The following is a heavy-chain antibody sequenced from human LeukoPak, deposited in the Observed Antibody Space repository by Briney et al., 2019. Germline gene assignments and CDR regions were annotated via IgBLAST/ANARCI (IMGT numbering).Heavy chain of an antibody. V-gene: IGHV3-23*01. J-gene: IGHJ4*02. CDR3: AKAPVTSCRGAYCYPFDS. D-gene: IGHD2-21*01. CDR2: ISGSGST. Sequence: QPGGSLRLSCAASGFTFSSSGMTWVRQAPGKGLEWVSSISGSGSTYYADSVKGRFTISRDNSKNTLYLQMNSLRAEDAAVYFCAKAPVTSCRGAYCYPFDSWGQGTLVTVSS. CDR1: GFTFSSSG.